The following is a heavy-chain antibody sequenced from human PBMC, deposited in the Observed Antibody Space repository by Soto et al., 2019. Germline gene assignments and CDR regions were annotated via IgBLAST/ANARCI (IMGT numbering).Heavy chain of an antibody. D-gene: IGHD2-15*01. Sequence: PSETLSLTCTVSGGSISSFYWSWIRQPPGKRLEWIGYIHHSGSTDYNPSLKSRVTTSVDMSKNQFSLKMTSVTAADTAVYYCARRLCSGGSCYSTSNDYFDIWGQGTMVTVSS. CDR2: IHHSGST. J-gene: IGHJ3*02. V-gene: IGHV4-59*08. CDR3: ARRLCSGGSCYSTSNDYFDI. CDR1: GGSISSFY.